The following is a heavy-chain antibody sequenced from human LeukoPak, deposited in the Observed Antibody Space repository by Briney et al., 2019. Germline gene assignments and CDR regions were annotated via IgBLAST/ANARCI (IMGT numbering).Heavy chain of an antibody. Sequence: ASVKVSCKASGYTFTGFYLHWVRQAPGQGLEWMGWILPKSGGTNYAQKFQGRVTMTRDTSISTAYMELSSLRPDDTAVYYCAIQPGYNSPWGQGTLVTVSS. V-gene: IGHV1-2*02. J-gene: IGHJ5*02. CDR1: GYTFTGFY. D-gene: IGHD6-19*01. CDR3: AIQPGYNSP. CDR2: ILPKSGGT.